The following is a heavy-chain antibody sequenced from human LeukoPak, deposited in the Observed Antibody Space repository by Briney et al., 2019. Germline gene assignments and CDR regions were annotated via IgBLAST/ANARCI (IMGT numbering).Heavy chain of an antibody. V-gene: IGHV4-59*01. CDR2: IYYSGST. CDR1: GGCISSYY. J-gene: IGHJ6*03. Sequence: SETLSLTCTVSGGCISSYYWSWIRQPPGKGLEWIGYIYYSGSTNYNPSLKSRVTISVDTSKNQFSLKLSSVTAADTAVYYCARGDSGSSWYKAGYYYMDVWGKGTTVTVSS. CDR3: ARGDSGSSWYKAGYYYMDV. D-gene: IGHD6-13*01.